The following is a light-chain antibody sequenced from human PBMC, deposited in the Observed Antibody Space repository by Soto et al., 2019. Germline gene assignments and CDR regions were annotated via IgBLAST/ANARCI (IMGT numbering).Light chain of an antibody. J-gene: IGLJ2*01. Sequence: QSALTQPASVSGSPGQSITISCTGTSSDVGGYNYVSWYQQHPGKAPKLMIYVVSNRPSGVSNRFSGSKSVNTASLTISGLQAEDEADYYCSSYTSGSTVVFGGGTKLTVL. CDR1: SSDVGGYNY. CDR2: VVS. CDR3: SSYTSGSTVV. V-gene: IGLV2-14*03.